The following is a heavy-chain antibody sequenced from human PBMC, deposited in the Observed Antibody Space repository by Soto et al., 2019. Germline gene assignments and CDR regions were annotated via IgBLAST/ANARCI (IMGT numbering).Heavy chain of an antibody. J-gene: IGHJ3*02. CDR2: IWYDGSNK. D-gene: IGHD3-22*01. CDR1: GFTFSSYG. CDR3: VALSSGPQNAFEI. V-gene: IGHV3-33*01. Sequence: PGGSLRLSCAASGFTFSSYGMHWVRQAPGKGLEWVAVIWYDGSNKYYADSVKGRFTISRDNSKNTLYLQMNSLRAEDTAVYYCVALSSGPQNAFEIWGQGTMVTGSS.